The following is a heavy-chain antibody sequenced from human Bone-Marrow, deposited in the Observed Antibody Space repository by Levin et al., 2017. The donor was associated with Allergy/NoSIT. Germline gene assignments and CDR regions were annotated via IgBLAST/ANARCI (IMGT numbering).Heavy chain of an antibody. Sequence: GESLKISCKASGHTFTSYYMHWVRQAPGQGLEWMGIINPSGGSTSYAQKFQGRVTMTRDTSTSTVYMELSSLRSEDTAVYYCASQTWANSTVTTLADWFDPWGQGTLVTVSS. CDR2: INPSGGST. CDR1: GHTFTSYY. D-gene: IGHD4-17*01. J-gene: IGHJ5*02. V-gene: IGHV1-46*01. CDR3: ASQTWANSTVTTLADWFDP.